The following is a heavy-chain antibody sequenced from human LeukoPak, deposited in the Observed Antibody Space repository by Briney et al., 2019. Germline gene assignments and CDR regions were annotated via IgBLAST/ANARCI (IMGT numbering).Heavy chain of an antibody. CDR2: IIPILGIA. J-gene: IGHJ5*01. CDR1: GGTFSSYA. V-gene: IGHV1-69*04. D-gene: IGHD5-12*01. CDR3: AREGGNSGYDS. Sequence: SVKVSCKASGGTFSSYAISWVRQAPGQGLEWMGRIIPILGIANYAQKFQGRVAITADKSTSTAYMELSSLRSEDTAVYYCAREGGNSGYDSWGQGTLVTVSS.